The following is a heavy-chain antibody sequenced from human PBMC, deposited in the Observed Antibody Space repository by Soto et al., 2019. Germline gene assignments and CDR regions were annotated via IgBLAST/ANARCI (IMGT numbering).Heavy chain of an antibody. J-gene: IGHJ5*02. Sequence: QVQLQESGPGLVKPSETLSLTCTVSGGSISRYYLSWIRQPPGKGLEWIGYIYYSGSTNYNPSLKSRVTISVDTSKNQFSLKLSSVTAADTAVYYCARDGGTVTARGSWFDPWGQGTLVTVSS. CDR2: IYYSGST. CDR1: GGSISRYY. V-gene: IGHV4-59*01. D-gene: IGHD4-17*01. CDR3: ARDGGTVTARGSWFDP.